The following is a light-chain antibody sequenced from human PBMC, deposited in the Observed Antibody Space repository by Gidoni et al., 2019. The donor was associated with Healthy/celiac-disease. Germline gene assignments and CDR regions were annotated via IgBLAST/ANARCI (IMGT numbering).Light chain of an antibody. CDR2: AAS. Sequence: DIQLNQSPSSLSASVGDRVTITCRASQSISSYLNWYQQKPGKAPKLLIYAASSLQSGVPSRFSGSGSGTDFTLTISSLQPEDFATYYCQQSYSTSSTFGQGTKVEIK. CDR3: QQSYSTSST. CDR1: QSISSY. V-gene: IGKV1-39*01. J-gene: IGKJ1*01.